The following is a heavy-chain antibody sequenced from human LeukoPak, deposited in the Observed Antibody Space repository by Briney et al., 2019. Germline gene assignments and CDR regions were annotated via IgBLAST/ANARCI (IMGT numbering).Heavy chain of an antibody. D-gene: IGHD1-1*01. CDR3: ATTTGTTGWHY. CDR1: GGSFSGYY. CDR2: INHSGST. Sequence: PSETLSLTCAVYGGSFSGYYWSWIRQPPGKGPEWIGEINHSGSTNYNPSLKSRVTISVDTSKNQFSLKLSSVTAADTAVYYCATTTGTTGWHYWGQGTLVTVSS. J-gene: IGHJ4*02. V-gene: IGHV4-34*01.